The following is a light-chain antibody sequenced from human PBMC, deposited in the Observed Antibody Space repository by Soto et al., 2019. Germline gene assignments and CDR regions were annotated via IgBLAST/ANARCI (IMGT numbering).Light chain of an antibody. V-gene: IGKV3-20*01. Sequence: EIVLTQSPGTLSLSPGERATLSCRASRSFASSYLAWYQRKPGQAPRLLIYAASNRATGIPDRFTVSGSGTDFTLTISRVEPEDFAVYYCQQYGPSPPYTFGQGTKVEIK. CDR3: QQYGPSPPYT. CDR1: RSFASSY. CDR2: AAS. J-gene: IGKJ2*01.